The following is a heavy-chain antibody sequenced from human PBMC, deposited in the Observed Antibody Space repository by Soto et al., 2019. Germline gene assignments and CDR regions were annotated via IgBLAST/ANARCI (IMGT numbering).Heavy chain of an antibody. CDR1: AIPFSRRA. D-gene: IGHD2-15*01. CDR2: TLYTCGDT. V-gene: IGHV3-23*01. J-gene: IGHJ4*02. Sequence: GGSLRLSCVASAIPFSRRAMSWVRYAQGEGLGWVSTTLYTCGDTKYADSVRGRFTISRDNFKNTLFLQMSIRRAEGSAVSYCARGSKDSYPGSRIFDFWGRGTLVTVSS. CDR3: ARGSKDSYPGSRIFDF.